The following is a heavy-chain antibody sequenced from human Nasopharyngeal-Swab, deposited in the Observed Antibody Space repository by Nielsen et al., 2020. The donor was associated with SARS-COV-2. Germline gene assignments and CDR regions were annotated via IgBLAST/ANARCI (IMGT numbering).Heavy chain of an antibody. Sequence: SETLSLTCTVSGGSISSSSYYWGWIRQPPGKGLEWIGSIYYSGSTYYNPSLKSRVTISVDTSENQFSLKLSSVTAADTAVYYCARHDDSGYYDWFDPWGQGTLVTVSS. CDR3: ARHDDSGYYDWFDP. J-gene: IGHJ5*02. V-gene: IGHV4-39*01. D-gene: IGHD3-22*01. CDR2: IYYSGST. CDR1: GGSISSSSYY.